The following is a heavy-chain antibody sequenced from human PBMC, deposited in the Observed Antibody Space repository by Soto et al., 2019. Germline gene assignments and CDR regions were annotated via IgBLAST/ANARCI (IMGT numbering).Heavy chain of an antibody. Sequence: GGSLRLSCAASGFTFSSYAMSWVRQAPGKGLEWVSAISGSGGSTYYADSVKGRFTISRDNSKNTLYLQMNSLRAEDTAVYYCAKGLGYCSGGSCRYYYYYYMDVWGKGTTVTVSS. CDR1: GFTFSSYA. CDR3: AKGLGYCSGGSCRYYYYYYMDV. V-gene: IGHV3-23*01. J-gene: IGHJ6*03. CDR2: ISGSGGST. D-gene: IGHD2-15*01.